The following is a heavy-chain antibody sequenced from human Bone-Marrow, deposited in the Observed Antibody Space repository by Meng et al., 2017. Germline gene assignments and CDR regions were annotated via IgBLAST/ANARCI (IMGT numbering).Heavy chain of an antibody. CDR3: ARADMVRGVIKLAKPSLSYFDY. J-gene: IGHJ4*02. Sequence: ASVKVSCKPSGYNFPDYYIHWVRRAPGQGLEWMGRINPKSGDTHYAQKFQARVTMTGDTSISTAYMELSGLRSDDTAMYYCARADMVRGVIKLAKPSLSYFDYWGQGTLVTVSS. CDR2: INPKSGDT. V-gene: IGHV1-2*06. CDR1: GYNFPDYY. D-gene: IGHD3-10*01.